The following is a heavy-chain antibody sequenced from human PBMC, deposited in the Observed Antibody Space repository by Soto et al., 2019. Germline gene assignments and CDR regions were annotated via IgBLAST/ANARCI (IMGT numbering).Heavy chain of an antibody. CDR1: GYSFTSYW. V-gene: IGHV5-51*01. D-gene: IGHD3-9*01. CDR2: IYPGDSDT. CDR3: ARMKSRFDELSDSSGMDV. Sequence: GESLKISCKGSGYSFTSYWIGWVRQMPGKGLEWMGIIYPGDSDTRYSPSLQGQVTISADKSISTAYLQWSSLKASDTAMYYCARMKSRFDELSDSSGMDVWGQGTTVTVSS. J-gene: IGHJ6*02.